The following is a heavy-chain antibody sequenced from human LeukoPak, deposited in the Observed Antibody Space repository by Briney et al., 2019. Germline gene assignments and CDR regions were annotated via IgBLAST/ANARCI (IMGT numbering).Heavy chain of an antibody. D-gene: IGHD6-13*01. CDR2: IYYSGSN. J-gene: IGHJ4*02. V-gene: IGHV4-59*01. CDR1: GGSISSYY. CDR3: ARGRYSSSWYRY. Sequence: SETLSLTCTVSGGSISSYYWSWIRQPPGKGLEWIGYIYYSGSNNYNPSLKSRVTISVDTSKNQFSLKLSSVTAADTAVYYCARGRYSSSWYRYWGQGTLVTVSS.